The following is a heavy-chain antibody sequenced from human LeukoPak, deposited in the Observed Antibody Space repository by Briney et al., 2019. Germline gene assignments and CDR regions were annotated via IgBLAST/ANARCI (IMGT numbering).Heavy chain of an antibody. Sequence: SVKVSCTASGFTFTSSAVQWVRQARGQRLEWIGLVVVGSGNTKYAQKLQERVNITRDMSTSTAYMELSSLRSEDTAVYYCAADPYDYGDYVLGYWGQGTLVTVSS. V-gene: IGHV1-58*01. CDR2: VVVGSGNT. D-gene: IGHD4-17*01. J-gene: IGHJ4*02. CDR3: AADPYDYGDYVLGY. CDR1: GFTFTSSA.